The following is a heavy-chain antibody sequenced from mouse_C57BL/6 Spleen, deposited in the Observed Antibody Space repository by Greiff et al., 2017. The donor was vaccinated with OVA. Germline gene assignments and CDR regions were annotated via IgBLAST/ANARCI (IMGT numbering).Heavy chain of an antibody. V-gene: IGHV1-52*01. CDR2: IDPSDSET. CDR1: GYTFTSYW. CDR3: ARSGQLGFAY. D-gene: IGHD3-3*01. J-gene: IGHJ3*01. Sequence: QVQLQRPGAELVRPGSSVKLSCKASGYTFTSYWMHWVKQRPIQGLEWIGNIDPSDSETHYNQKFKDKATLTVDKSSSTAYMQLSSLTSEDSAVYYCARSGQLGFAYWGQGTLVTVSA.